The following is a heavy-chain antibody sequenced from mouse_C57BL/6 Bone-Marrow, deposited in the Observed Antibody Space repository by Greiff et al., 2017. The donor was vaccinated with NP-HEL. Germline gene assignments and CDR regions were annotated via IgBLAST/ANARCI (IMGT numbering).Heavy chain of an antibody. CDR1: GFSLTSYG. D-gene: IGHD2-4*01. Sequence: QVQLKESGPGLVQPSQSLSITCTVSGFSLTSYGVHWVRQSPGKGLEWLGVLWSGGSTDYNAAFISRLSISKDNSKSQVFFKMNSLQADDTAIYYCARNWGFDDYDVAWFAYWGQGTLVTVSA. CDR3: ARNWGFDDYDVAWFAY. V-gene: IGHV2-2*01. J-gene: IGHJ3*01. CDR2: LWSGGST.